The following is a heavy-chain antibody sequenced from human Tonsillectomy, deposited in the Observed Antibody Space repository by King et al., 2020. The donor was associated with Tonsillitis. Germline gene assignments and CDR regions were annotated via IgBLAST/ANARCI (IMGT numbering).Heavy chain of an antibody. CDR3: ARGTAQPGIPAAGYILDV. D-gene: IGHD6-13*01. CDR2: VYHTGST. CDR1: GDSITSSF. V-gene: IGHV4-59*01. J-gene: IGHJ6*02. Sequence: VQLQESGAGLMKPSETLSLTCTVSGDSITSSFWNWIRPAPGKGLEWIGYVYHTGSTTYSPTLKSRVTILVDKSKNQFSLEMTSVTAADTAVYFCARGTAQPGIPAAGYILDVWGQGTTVTVSS.